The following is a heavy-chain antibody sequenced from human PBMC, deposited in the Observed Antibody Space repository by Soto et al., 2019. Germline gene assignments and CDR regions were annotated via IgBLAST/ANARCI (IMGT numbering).Heavy chain of an antibody. Sequence: EVQLVESGGGLVKPGGSLRLSCAASGFTFSTYGMNWVRQAPGKGLEWVSFISSSSSSIYYSHSVQGRFTVSRDNAKNSLYLQMNSLTAEDTAIYFCAKGHMQFCSSDSCYKDDYWGQGTLVTVSS. CDR1: GFTFSTYG. CDR2: ISSSSSSI. J-gene: IGHJ4*02. CDR3: AKGHMQFCSSDSCYKDDY. V-gene: IGHV3-21*06. D-gene: IGHD2-2*02.